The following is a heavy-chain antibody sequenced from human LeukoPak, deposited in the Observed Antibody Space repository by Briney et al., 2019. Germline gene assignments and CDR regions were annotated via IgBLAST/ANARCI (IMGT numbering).Heavy chain of an antibody. CDR2: ISSSGSTI. CDR3: ARSEDMVRGVIHYYYYGMDV. D-gene: IGHD3-10*01. J-gene: IGHJ6*02. Sequence: PGGSLRLSCAASGFTFSDYYMSWIRQAPGKGLEWVSYISSSGSTIYYADSVKGRFTISRDNAKNSLYLQMTSLRAEDTAVYYCARSEDMVRGVIHYYYYGMDVWGQGTTVTVSS. CDR1: GFTFSDYY. V-gene: IGHV3-11*01.